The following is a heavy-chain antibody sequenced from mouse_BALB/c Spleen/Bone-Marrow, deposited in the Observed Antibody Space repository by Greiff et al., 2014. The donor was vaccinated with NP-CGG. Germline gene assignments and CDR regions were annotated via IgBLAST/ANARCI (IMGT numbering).Heavy chain of an antibody. J-gene: IGHJ4*01. D-gene: IGHD2-1*01. V-gene: IGHV5-15*02. CDR3: ARETTRGAMDY. Sequence: VQLKESGGALVQPGGSRKLSCAASGFTFSDYGMAWVRQAPGKGPEWGAFISNLAYSIYYTDTVTGRFTISRENAKNTLYLEMSSLRSEDTAMYYCARETTRGAMDYWGQGTSVPVSS. CDR2: ISNLAYSI. CDR1: GFTFSDYG.